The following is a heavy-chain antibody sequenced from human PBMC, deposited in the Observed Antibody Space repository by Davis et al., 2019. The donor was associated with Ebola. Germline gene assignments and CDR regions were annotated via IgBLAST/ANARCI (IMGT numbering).Heavy chain of an antibody. Sequence: GESLKISCAASGFTFSSYALHWVRQAPGKGLEWVAVISYDGSNKYYADSVKGRFTISRDNAKNSLYLQMNSLRTEDTAFYYCAKGSLAAAGYNWFDPWGQGTLVTVSS. J-gene: IGHJ5*02. CDR1: GFTFSSYA. V-gene: IGHV3-30*04. CDR2: ISYDGSNK. D-gene: IGHD6-13*01. CDR3: AKGSLAAAGYNWFDP.